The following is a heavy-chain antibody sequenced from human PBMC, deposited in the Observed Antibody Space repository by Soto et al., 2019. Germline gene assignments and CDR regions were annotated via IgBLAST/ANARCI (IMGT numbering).Heavy chain of an antibody. J-gene: IGHJ4*02. CDR1: TFTFSNHW. V-gene: IGHV3-7*01. Sequence: GGSLRLSCAASTFTFSNHWMSWVRQAPGKGLEWVANINQGGSAKYYLDSVKGRFTISRDNAKNSLDLQMNSLRAKDTAVYYCARIYCSTTSCYIDYWGQGTLVTVSS. CDR2: INQGGSAK. D-gene: IGHD2-2*02. CDR3: ARIYCSTTSCYIDY.